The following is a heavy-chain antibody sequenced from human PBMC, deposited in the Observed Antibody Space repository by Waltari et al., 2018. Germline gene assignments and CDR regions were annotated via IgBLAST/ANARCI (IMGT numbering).Heavy chain of an antibody. CDR3: ARFPLRDIAATST. D-gene: IGHD6-13*01. Sequence: QVQLQQSGPGLVKPSQTLSLTCTISGDIVSSNSAAWNWIRQSPSRGLEWLGRTDYRSKWYNGYAVSGRSRITINPDTSKNQFSLQLNSVTPEDTAVYFCARFPLRDIAATSTWGQGILVTVSS. CDR2: TDYRSKWYN. J-gene: IGHJ4*02. CDR1: GDIVSSNSAA. V-gene: IGHV6-1*01.